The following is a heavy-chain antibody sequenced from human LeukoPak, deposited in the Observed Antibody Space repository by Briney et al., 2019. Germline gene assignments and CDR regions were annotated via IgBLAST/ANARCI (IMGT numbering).Heavy chain of an antibody. CDR1: GGTFSSYA. Sequence: GASVKVSFKASGGTFSSYAISWVRQAPGQGLEWMGGIIPIFGTANYAQKFQGRVTITADESTSTAYMELSSLRSEDTAVYYCARGAYYDILTGYFWFDPWGQGTLVTVSS. CDR3: ARGAYYDILTGYFWFDP. J-gene: IGHJ5*02. D-gene: IGHD3-9*01. CDR2: IIPIFGTA. V-gene: IGHV1-69*13.